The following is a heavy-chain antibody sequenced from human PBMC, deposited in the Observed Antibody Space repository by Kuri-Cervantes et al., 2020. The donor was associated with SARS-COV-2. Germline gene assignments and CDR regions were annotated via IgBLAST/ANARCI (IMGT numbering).Heavy chain of an antibody. CDR2: IYYSGST. J-gene: IGHJ4*02. CDR1: GGSISSSSYY. CDR3: ARRVRQWLGIDY. V-gene: IGHV4-39*01. D-gene: IGHD6-19*01. Sequence: ESLKISCTVSGGSISSSSYYWGWIRQPPGKGLEWIGSIYYSGSTYYNPSLKSRVTISVDTSKNQFSLKLSSVTAADTAVYYCARRVRQWLGIDYWGQGTLVTVSS.